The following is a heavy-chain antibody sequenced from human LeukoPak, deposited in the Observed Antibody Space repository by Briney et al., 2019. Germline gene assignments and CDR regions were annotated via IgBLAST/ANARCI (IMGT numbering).Heavy chain of an antibody. CDR1: GGSISSSSYY. J-gene: IGHJ6*03. D-gene: IGHD3-10*01. CDR3: ARTAYYYGSGAMDV. Sequence: KTSETLSLTCTVSGGSISSSSYYWGWIRQPPGKGLEWIGSIYYSGSTYYNPSLKSRVTISVDTSKNQFSLKLSSVTAADTAVYYCARTAYYYGSGAMDVWGKGTTVTISS. CDR2: IYYSGST. V-gene: IGHV4-39*01.